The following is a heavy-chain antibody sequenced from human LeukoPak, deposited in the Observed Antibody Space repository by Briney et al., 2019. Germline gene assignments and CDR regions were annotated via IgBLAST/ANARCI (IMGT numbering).Heavy chain of an antibody. J-gene: IGHJ4*02. CDR2: IRYDGSIK. CDR3: AKDRGSRNEILTGRPRASMDFDY. CDR1: GFTFSSYG. D-gene: IGHD3-9*01. Sequence: SGGSLRLSCAASGFTFSSYGMHWVRQAPGKGLEWVAFIRYDGSIKHYADAVKGRFSISRDKSKNTLYLQINSLRAEDTAVYYCAKDRGSRNEILTGRPRASMDFDYWGQGTRVTVSS. V-gene: IGHV3-30*02.